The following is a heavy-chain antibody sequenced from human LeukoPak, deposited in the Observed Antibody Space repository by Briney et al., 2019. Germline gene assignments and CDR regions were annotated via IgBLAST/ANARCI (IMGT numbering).Heavy chain of an antibody. CDR1: GYTFTSYD. Sequence: ASVKVSCKASGYTFTSYDINWVRQATEQGLEWMGWMNPNSGNTGYAQKFQGRVTMTRNTSISTAYMELSNLRSEDTAVYYCARGSSIEGYYYYMDVWGKGTTVTVSS. CDR3: ARGSSIEGYYYYMDV. J-gene: IGHJ6*03. V-gene: IGHV1-8*01. CDR2: MNPNSGNT.